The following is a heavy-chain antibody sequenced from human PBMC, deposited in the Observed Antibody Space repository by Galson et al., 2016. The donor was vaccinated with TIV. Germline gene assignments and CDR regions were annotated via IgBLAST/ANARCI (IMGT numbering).Heavy chain of an antibody. V-gene: IGHV3-13*01. CDR1: GFTFSTYD. CDR2: IGTLGDT. Sequence: LRLSCADSGFTFSTYDMHWVRQATGKRLEWVSGIGTLGDTYYADSVKGRFTISRENATNSLYLHMNSLRAGDSAVYYCARGWPGIVGGRVAFDIWGQGTMVTVSS. CDR3: ARGWPGIVGGRVAFDI. J-gene: IGHJ3*02. D-gene: IGHD1-26*01.